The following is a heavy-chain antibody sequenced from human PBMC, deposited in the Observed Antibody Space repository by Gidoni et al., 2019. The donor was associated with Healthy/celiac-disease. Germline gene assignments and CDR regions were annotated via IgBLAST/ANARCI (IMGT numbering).Heavy chain of an antibody. J-gene: IGHJ3*02. CDR3: ARERGMITFGGVNRDAFDI. CDR1: GGTFSSYA. D-gene: IGHD3-16*01. V-gene: IGHV1-69*06. CDR2: IIPIFGTA. Sequence: QVQLVQSGAEVKKPGSSVKVSCKASGGTFSSYAISWVRQAPGQGLEWMGGIIPIFGTANYAQKFQGRVTITADKSTSTAYMELSSLRSEDTAVYYCARERGMITFGGVNRDAFDIWGQGTMVTVSS.